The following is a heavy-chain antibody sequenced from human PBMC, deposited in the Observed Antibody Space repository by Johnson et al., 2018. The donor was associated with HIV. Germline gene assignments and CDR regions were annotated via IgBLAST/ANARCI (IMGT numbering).Heavy chain of an antibody. CDR2: ISGSGGST. CDR1: GFTFSSYA. V-gene: IGHV3-23*01. D-gene: IGHD4-17*01. Sequence: VQLMESGGGLVQPGGSLRLSCAASGFTFSSYAMSWVRQAPGKGLEWVSAISGSGGSTYYADSVKGRFTISRDNSKNTLYLQMNSLRAEDTAVYYCASWHGDYGNAFDIWGQGTMVTVSS. J-gene: IGHJ3*02. CDR3: ASWHGDYGNAFDI.